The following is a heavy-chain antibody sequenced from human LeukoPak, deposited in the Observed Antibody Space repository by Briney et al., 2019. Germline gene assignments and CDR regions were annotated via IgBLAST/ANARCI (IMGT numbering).Heavy chain of an antibody. D-gene: IGHD2-21*02. CDR3: TSWGDTTAEYFQR. CDR2: INPDGRDT. J-gene: IGHJ1*01. Sequence: WIRQAPGKGLEWVAHINPDGRDTYYVDSVKGRFTISRDNAQNSMYLQMNSLRVEDTAVYYCTSWGDTTAEYFQRWGQGTLVTVSS. V-gene: IGHV3-7*01.